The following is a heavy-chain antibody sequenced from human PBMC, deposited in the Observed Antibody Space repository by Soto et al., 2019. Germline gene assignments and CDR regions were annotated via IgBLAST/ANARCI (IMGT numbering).Heavy chain of an antibody. CDR2: IGGGGGDK. J-gene: IGHJ3*01. D-gene: IGHD3-10*01. CDR1: GFTFSNYA. Sequence: EVQLLQSGGGLVQPGGSLRLSCAASGFTFSNYAMNWVRQTPGKGLEWVASIGGGGGDKYYAESVTGRFTISRDNSMSTLFLQMDSLRGEDTAVYYWGEDSMSYNSVWDPFDVWGQGAMATVSS. CDR3: GEDSMSYNSVWDPFDV. V-gene: IGHV3-23*01.